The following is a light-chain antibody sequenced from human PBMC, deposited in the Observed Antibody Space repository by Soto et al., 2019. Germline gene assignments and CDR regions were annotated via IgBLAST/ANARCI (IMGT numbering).Light chain of an antibody. V-gene: IGKV1-33*01. Sequence: DIQMTQSPSSLSASVGDRVTITCQASQDISNYLNWYQQKPGKAPKLLIFDASNVETGVPSRFSGSGSGTDFTFTIHSLQPEDAATYYRQQYEDLPLTFGGGTKVGIK. J-gene: IGKJ4*01. CDR1: QDISNY. CDR2: DAS. CDR3: QQYEDLPLT.